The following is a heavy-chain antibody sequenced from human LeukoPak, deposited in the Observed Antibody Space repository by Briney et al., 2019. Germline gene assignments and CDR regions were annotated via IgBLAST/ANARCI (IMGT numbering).Heavy chain of an antibody. CDR2: MNPNTGNT. CDR3: ARAPLGPYYDNSGTTFDY. CDR1: GHSFTSYD. Sequence: ASVKVSCKAAGHSFTSYDINWVRQATGKGLEWMGWMNPNTGNTGYAQNFQGRVTMTRDTSISTAYMELNSVRFEDTAVYYCARAPLGPYYDNSGTTFDYWGQGTLVTVSS. D-gene: IGHD3-22*01. V-gene: IGHV1-8*01. J-gene: IGHJ4*02.